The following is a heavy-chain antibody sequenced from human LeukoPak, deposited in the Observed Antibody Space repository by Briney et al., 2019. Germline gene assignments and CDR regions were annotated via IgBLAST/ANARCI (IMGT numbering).Heavy chain of an antibody. CDR3: ARGDWFHP. J-gene: IGHJ5*02. D-gene: IGHD1-26*01. Sequence: SETLSLTCTVSGGSISSYYWSWIRQPAGKGLEWIGRIYTSGSTNYNPSLKSRVTISVDKPKNQFSLKLSSATAADTAVYYCARGDWFHPWGQGTLVTVSS. V-gene: IGHV4-4*07. CDR1: GGSISSYY. CDR2: IYTSGST.